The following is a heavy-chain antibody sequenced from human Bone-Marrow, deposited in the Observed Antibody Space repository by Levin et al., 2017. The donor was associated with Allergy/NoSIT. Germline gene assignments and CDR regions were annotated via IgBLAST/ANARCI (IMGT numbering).Heavy chain of an antibody. J-gene: IGHJ3*02. CDR2: ISWNSGFI. V-gene: IGHV3-9*01. Sequence: GGSLRLSCAASGFTFDDHALHWVRQFPGKALEWVSGISWNSGFIGYADSVKGRFTISRDNAKTSLHLQMNSLRVEDTALYYCVKDGDSMTESGDAFDIWGQGTMVTVSA. CDR1: GFTFDDHA. D-gene: IGHD3-10*01. CDR3: VKDGDSMTESGDAFDI.